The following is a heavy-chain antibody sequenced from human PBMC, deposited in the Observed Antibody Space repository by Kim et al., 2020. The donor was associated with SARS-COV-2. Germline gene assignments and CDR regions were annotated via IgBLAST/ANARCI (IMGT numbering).Heavy chain of an antibody. CDR3: ARGVGATPRGRWFDP. D-gene: IGHD5-12*01. CDR1: GYTFTSYG. CDR2: MNPNSGNT. V-gene: IGHV1-8*01. Sequence: ASVKVSCKASGYTFTSYGINWVRQATGQGLEWMGWMNPNSGNTGFAQKFRGRVTMTRDTSISTAYMELSSLRSEDTAVYYCARGVGATPRGRWFDPWGQGTLVTVSS. J-gene: IGHJ5*02.